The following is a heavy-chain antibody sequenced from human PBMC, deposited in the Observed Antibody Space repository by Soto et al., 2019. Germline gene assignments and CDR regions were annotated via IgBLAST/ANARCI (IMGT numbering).Heavy chain of an antibody. CDR1: GFSLTTSGVA. J-gene: IGHJ4*02. D-gene: IGHD1-1*01. V-gene: IGHV2-5*01. CDR2: IYGSDDK. Sequence: QITLKESGPTLVKPTQTLTLTCTFSGFSLTTSGVAVGWIRLPPGKALEWLAIIYGSDDKFYSPSLKSRLTTPKDTSTNQVVLTMTNMDPVDTATYYCARRYDPYYFDYWGQGTLVTVSS. CDR3: ARRYDPYYFDY.